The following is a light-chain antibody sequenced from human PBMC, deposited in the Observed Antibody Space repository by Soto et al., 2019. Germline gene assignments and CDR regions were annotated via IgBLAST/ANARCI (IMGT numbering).Light chain of an antibody. V-gene: IGKV3D-15*01. Sequence: EIVMTQSPATLSVSPGERATLSCRASQSISSDVAWYQQKPGQAPRLLISGASSRATGIPDSLTGSGSGTEFTLTISSLQSEDFAVYYCRQYNNWPPFTFGGGTKVDIK. CDR2: GAS. CDR3: RQYNNWPPFT. J-gene: IGKJ4*01. CDR1: QSISSD.